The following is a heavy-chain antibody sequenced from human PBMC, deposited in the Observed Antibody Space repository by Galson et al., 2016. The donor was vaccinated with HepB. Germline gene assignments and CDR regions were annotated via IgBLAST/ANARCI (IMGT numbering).Heavy chain of an antibody. V-gene: IGHV1-18*01. J-gene: IGHJ5*02. Sequence: SVKVSCKASGYIFSDYGLSWVRQAPGQSLEWMGWISAYNGDTQYAQTFQGRVTTTTDTPTSTAYTPLTNLRSDDTAIYYCARDPRGHCGGGSCAPVSWGQGTLVAVSS. CDR1: GYIFSDYG. D-gene: IGHD2-15*01. CDR2: ISAYNGDT. CDR3: ARDPRGHCGGGSCAPVS.